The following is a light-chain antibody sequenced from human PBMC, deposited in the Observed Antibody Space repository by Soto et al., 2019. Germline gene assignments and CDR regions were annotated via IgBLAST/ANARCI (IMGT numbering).Light chain of an antibody. Sequence: AIQMTQSPSSLSASVGDRVTITCRASQGIRNDLAWYQQKPGKAPMLLIYAASNLQGGVPSRFSGSGSGTDFTLTISSLQPEDFATYYCLQDYTYPWTFGQGTRVE. CDR3: LQDYTYPWT. V-gene: IGKV1-6*01. CDR1: QGIRND. CDR2: AAS. J-gene: IGKJ1*01.